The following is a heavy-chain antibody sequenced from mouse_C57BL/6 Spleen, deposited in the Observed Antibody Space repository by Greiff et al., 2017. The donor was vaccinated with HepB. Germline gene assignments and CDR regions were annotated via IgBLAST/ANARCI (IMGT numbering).Heavy chain of an antibody. CDR1: GYTFTSYG. Sequence: VQLQQSGAELARPGASVKLSCKASGYTFTSYGISWVKQRTGQGLEWIGEIYPRSGNTYYNEKFKGKATLTADKSSSTAYMELRSLTSEDSAVYFCARDYYGSSPHWYFDVWGTRTTVTVSS. D-gene: IGHD1-1*01. J-gene: IGHJ1*03. V-gene: IGHV1-81*01. CDR2: IYPRSGNT. CDR3: ARDYYGSSPHWYFDV.